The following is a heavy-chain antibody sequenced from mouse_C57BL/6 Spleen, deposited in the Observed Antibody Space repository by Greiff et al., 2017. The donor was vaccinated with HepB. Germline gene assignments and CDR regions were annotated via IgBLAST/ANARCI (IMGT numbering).Heavy chain of an antibody. J-gene: IGHJ2*01. V-gene: IGHV1-26*01. CDR1: GYTFTDYY. Sequence: EVQLQQSGPELVKPGASVKISCKASGYTFTDYYMNWVKQSHGKSLEWIGDINPNNGGTSYNQKFKGKATLTVDKSSSTAYMEISSLTSEDSAVYYCARRYSNYLYYFDYWGQGTTLTVSS. D-gene: IGHD2-5*01. CDR3: ARRYSNYLYYFDY. CDR2: INPNNGGT.